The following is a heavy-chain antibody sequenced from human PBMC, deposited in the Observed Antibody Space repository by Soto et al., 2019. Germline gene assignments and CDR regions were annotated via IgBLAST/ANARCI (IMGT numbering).Heavy chain of an antibody. Sequence: GGSLRLSCAASGFTFSNAWMNWVRQAPGKGLEWVGRIKSKTDGGTTDYAAPVKGRFTISRDDSKNTLYLQMNSLKTEDTAVYYCTTGRSDSSGYYSVYYGMDVWGQGTTVTVSS. CDR2: IKSKTDGGTT. V-gene: IGHV3-15*07. D-gene: IGHD3-22*01. CDR1: GFTFSNAW. J-gene: IGHJ6*02. CDR3: TTGRSDSSGYYSVYYGMDV.